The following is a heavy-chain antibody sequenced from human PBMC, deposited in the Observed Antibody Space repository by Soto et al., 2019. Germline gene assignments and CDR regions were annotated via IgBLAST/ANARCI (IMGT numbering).Heavy chain of an antibody. CDR2: ISGSGGNT. J-gene: IGHJ4*02. D-gene: IGHD2-15*01. Sequence: EVQLLESGGGLVQPGGSLRLSCAASGFTFSIYAMTWVRQAPGKGLEWVSGISGSGGNTYYADSVKGRFTISRDNSKNSLFLQMNSLRAGDTAVYYCAKDVAGDCSGDNCYRGYFDYWGQGTLVIVSS. V-gene: IGHV3-23*01. CDR1: GFTFSIYA. CDR3: AKDVAGDCSGDNCYRGYFDY.